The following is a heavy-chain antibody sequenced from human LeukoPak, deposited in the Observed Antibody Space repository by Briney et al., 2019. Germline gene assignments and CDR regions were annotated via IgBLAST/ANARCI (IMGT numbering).Heavy chain of an antibody. CDR2: IDYSEST. Sequence: SQTLSLTCTVSGGSTSRGGYYWSWIRQPPGKGLEWIGYIDYSESTYYNPSLKSRVNISEETSKNHFSLKMGPVTAADTAVYYWARGGRDCDYWGQGTLVSVSS. CDR3: ARGGRDCDY. CDR1: GGSTSRGGYY. V-gene: IGHV4-31*03. D-gene: IGHD2-21*01. J-gene: IGHJ4*02.